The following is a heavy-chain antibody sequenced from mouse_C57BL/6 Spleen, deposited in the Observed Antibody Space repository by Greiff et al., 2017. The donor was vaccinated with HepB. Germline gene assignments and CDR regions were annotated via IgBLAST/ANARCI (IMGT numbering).Heavy chain of an antibody. V-gene: IGHV5-17*01. Sequence: EVKLVESGGGLVKPGGSLKLSCAASGFTFSDYGMHWVRQAPEKGLEWVAYISSGSSTIYYADTVKGRFTISRDNAKNTLFLQMTSLRSEDTAMYYCARRVRTGYFDVWAQGPRSPSPQ. J-gene: IGHJ1*03. CDR2: ISSGSSTI. CDR3: ARRVRTGYFDV. D-gene: IGHD2-14*01. CDR1: GFTFSDYG.